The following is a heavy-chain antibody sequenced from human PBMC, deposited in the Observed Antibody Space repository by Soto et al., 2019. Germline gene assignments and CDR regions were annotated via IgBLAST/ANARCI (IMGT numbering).Heavy chain of an antibody. Sequence: PSETLSLTCTVSGGSISSSGYYWVSIRQPPGKGLEWIGTIHYSGSTYYNPSLKSRVTISIDTSKNHFSLKLSSVTAADTAVYYCARVSVQYDSGTYEGGYYYFDYWGQGTLVTVSS. J-gene: IGHJ4*02. CDR3: ARVSVQYDSGTYEGGYYYFDY. V-gene: IGHV4-39*02. CDR1: GGSISSSGYY. CDR2: IHYSGST. D-gene: IGHD3-10*01.